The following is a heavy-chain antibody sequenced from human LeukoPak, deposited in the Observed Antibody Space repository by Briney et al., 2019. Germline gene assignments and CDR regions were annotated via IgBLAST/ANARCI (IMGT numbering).Heavy chain of an antibody. CDR1: GYTLTELS. CDR2: FDPEDGDT. V-gene: IGHV1-24*01. J-gene: IGHJ6*03. CDR3: ATAQYYYYYMDV. Sequence: AASVKVSCKVSGYTLTELSMHWVRQAPGKGLEWMGGFDPEDGDTIYAQKFQGRVTMTEDTSTDTAYMELSSLRSEDTAVYYCATAQYYYYYMDVWGKGTTVTVS.